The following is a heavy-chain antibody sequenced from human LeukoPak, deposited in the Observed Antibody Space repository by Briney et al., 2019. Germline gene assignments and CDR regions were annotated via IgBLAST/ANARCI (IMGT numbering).Heavy chain of an antibody. CDR3: ARVRGRYCSGGSCRSEFDY. Sequence: ASVKVSCKASGYTSTSYYMHWVRQAPGQGLEWMGIINPSGGSTSYAQKFQGRVTMTRDMSTSTVYMELSSLRSEDTAVYYCARVRGRYCSGGSCRSEFDYWGQGTLVTVSS. D-gene: IGHD2-15*01. J-gene: IGHJ4*02. CDR1: GYTSTSYY. CDR2: INPSGGST. V-gene: IGHV1-46*01.